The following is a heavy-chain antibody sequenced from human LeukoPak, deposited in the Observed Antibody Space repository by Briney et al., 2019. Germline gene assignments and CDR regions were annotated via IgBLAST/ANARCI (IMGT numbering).Heavy chain of an antibody. CDR1: GFTFSSSA. V-gene: IGHV3-23*01. CDR2: ISNNGGYT. D-gene: IGHD2-15*01. Sequence: GGSLRLSCAASGFTFSSSAMSWVRQAPGKGLEWVSAISNNGGYTYYADSVQGRFTISRDNSKSTLCLQMNSLRAEDTAVYYCARQLGYCSDGSCYFPYWGQGTLVTVSS. CDR3: ARQLGYCSDGSCYFPY. J-gene: IGHJ4*02.